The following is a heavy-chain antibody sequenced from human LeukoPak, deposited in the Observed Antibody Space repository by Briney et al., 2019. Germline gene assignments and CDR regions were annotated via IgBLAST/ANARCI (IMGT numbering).Heavy chain of an antibody. D-gene: IGHD4-17*01. V-gene: IGHV3-23*01. CDR3: AKDHGYGDYVEGYYYMDV. J-gene: IGHJ6*03. CDR2: ISGSGGST. CDR1: GFTFSSYA. Sequence: GGSLRLSCAASGFTFSSYAMSWVRQAPGKGLEWVSAISGSGGSTYYADSVKGRFTISRDNSKNTLYLQMNSLRAEDTAVYYCAKDHGYGDYVEGYYYMDVRGKGTTVTVS.